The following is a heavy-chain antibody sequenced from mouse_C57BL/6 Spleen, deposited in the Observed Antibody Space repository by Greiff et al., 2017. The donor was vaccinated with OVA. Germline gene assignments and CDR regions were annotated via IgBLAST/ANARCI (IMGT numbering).Heavy chain of an antibody. J-gene: IGHJ2*01. CDR3: ARPYDYYYFDY. CDR2: IYPGDGDT. Sequence: VQLVESGPELVKPGASVKISCKASGYAFSSSWMNWVKQRPGKGLEWIGRIYPGDGDTNYNGKFKGKATLTADKSSSTAYMQLSSLTSEDSAVYFCARPYDYYYFDYWGQGTTLTVSS. D-gene: IGHD2-4*01. CDR1: GYAFSSSW. V-gene: IGHV1-82*01.